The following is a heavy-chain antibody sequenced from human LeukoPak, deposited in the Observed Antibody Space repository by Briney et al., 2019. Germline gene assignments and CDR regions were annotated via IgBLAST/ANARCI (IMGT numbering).Heavy chain of an antibody. CDR3: ARRGRIAAAAY. CDR1: GGSFSGYY. Sequence: RASETLSLTCAVSGGSFSGYYWSWIRQPPGKGLEWIGEINHSGSTDYNPSLKSRVTISVDTSKNQFSLKLSSVTAADTAVYYCARRGRIAAAAYWGQGTLVTVSS. J-gene: IGHJ4*02. CDR2: INHSGST. V-gene: IGHV4-34*01. D-gene: IGHD6-13*01.